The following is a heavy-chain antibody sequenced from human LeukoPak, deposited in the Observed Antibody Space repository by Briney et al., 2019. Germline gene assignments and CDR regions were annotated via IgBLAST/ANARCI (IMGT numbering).Heavy chain of an antibody. V-gene: IGHV5-51*01. CDR2: IYPGDSDT. Sequence: GESLKISCKGSGYSFTSYWIGWVRQMPGKGLEWMGIIYPGDSDTRYSPSFQGQVTISADKSISTAYLQWSSLKASGTAMYYCARVVGATTFFYYYYMDVWGKGTPVTVSS. CDR1: GYSFTSYW. CDR3: ARVVGATTFFYYYYMDV. D-gene: IGHD1-26*01. J-gene: IGHJ6*03.